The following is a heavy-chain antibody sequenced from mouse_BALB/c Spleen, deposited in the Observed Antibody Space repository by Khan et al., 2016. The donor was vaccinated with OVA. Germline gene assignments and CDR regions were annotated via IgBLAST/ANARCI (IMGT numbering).Heavy chain of an antibody. Sequence: EVELVESGGDLVKPGGSLKLSCAASGFTFSSYGMSWVRQTPDKRLEWVATISSGGTYTYYPDSVKGRFTISRDNAKNTLYLQLSSLKSEDTAMYYCGRSSTTATGDYYGMDYWGQGTSVTVSS. CDR3: GRSSTTATGDYYGMDY. CDR2: ISSGGTYT. V-gene: IGHV5-6*01. CDR1: GFTFSSYG. D-gene: IGHD1-2*01. J-gene: IGHJ4*01.